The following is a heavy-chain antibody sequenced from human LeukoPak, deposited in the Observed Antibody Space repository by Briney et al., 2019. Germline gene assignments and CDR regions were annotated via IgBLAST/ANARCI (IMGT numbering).Heavy chain of an antibody. CDR2: IYHSGST. V-gene: IGHV4-59*12. CDR1: GGSISSYY. J-gene: IGHJ4*02. Sequence: SETLSLTCTVSGGSISSYYWSWIRQPPGKGLEWIGEIYHSGSTNYNPSLKSRVTISVDKSKNQFSLKLSSVTAADTAVYYCQQQLGNFDYWGQGTLVTVSS. D-gene: IGHD6-13*01. CDR3: QQQLGNFDY.